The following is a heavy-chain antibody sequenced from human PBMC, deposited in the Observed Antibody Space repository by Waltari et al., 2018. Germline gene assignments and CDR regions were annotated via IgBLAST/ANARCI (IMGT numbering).Heavy chain of an antibody. Sequence: EVQLVDSGGGLVQPGEDLSLSCATSGFTFTDYWMSWFRQVPGQGPEWVATINKDGTDKYYVDSVEGRFTISRDNAKNSLYLQMNSLRAEDTALYYCRVYSHGPFDVWGQGTMVTVSS. D-gene: IGHD5-18*01. V-gene: IGHV3-7*01. CDR3: RVYSHGPFDV. CDR2: INKDGTDK. CDR1: GFTFTDYW. J-gene: IGHJ3*01.